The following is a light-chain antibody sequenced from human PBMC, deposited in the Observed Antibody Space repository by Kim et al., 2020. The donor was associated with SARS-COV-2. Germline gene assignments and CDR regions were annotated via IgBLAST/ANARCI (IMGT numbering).Light chain of an antibody. CDR1: SSDVGGYNY. CDR2: EVT. CDR3: TSYAVSHNLV. J-gene: IGLJ2*01. V-gene: IGLV2-8*01. Sequence: GLSVPISCTGTSSDVGGYNYVSCYQQHPGNAPKLMIYEVTKRPSAVPDRFSGSKSGNPASLTVSGLQAEDEAYYYCTSYAVSHNLVFGGGTQLTV.